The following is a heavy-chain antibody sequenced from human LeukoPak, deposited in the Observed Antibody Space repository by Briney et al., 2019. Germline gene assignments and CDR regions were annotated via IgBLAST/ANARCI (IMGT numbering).Heavy chain of an antibody. CDR1: GFTFNNYV. J-gene: IGHJ4*02. Sequence: GGSLRLSCAASGFTFNNYVMNWVRQAPGKGLEWVSAITDSSTSTYYADSVRGRFTISRHNSKNTPYLQMSSLRAEDTAVYYCAKGSSSSRPYYFDYWGQGTLVTVSS. D-gene: IGHD6-13*01. V-gene: IGHV3-23*01. CDR2: ITDSSTST. CDR3: AKGSSSSRPYYFDY.